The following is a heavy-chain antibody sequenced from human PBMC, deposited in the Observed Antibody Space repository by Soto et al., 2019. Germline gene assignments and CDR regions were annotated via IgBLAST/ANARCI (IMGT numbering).Heavy chain of an antibody. J-gene: IGHJ4*02. Sequence: EVQLLESGGGLVQPGGSLRLSFAASGFTFSNYAVTWVRQAPGKGLEWVSTISGSGGSTYYADSVKGRFTISRDNSKNTLYVQMNSLRAEDTAVYYCAKDQGSSWYEIDFWGQGTLVTVSS. V-gene: IGHV3-23*01. D-gene: IGHD6-13*01. CDR2: ISGSGGST. CDR1: GFTFSNYA. CDR3: AKDQGSSWYEIDF.